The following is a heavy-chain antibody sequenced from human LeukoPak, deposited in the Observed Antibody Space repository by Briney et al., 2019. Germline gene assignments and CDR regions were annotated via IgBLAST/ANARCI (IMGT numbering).Heavy chain of an antibody. CDR1: GGTFNNYA. CDR3: ARARIAADNWFDP. J-gene: IGHJ5*02. V-gene: IGHV7-4-1*02. CDR2: INTNTGNP. D-gene: IGHD6-13*01. Sequence: ASVKVSCKASGGTFNNYAITWVRQAPGQGLEWMGWINTNTGNPTYAQGFTGRFVFSLDTSVSTAYLQISSLKAEDTAVYYCARARIAADNWFDPWGQGTLVTVSS.